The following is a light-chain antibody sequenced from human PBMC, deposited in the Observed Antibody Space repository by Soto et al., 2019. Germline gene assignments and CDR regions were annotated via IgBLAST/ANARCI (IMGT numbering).Light chain of an antibody. CDR2: DAS. CDR1: PSVSSY. CDR3: QPYNNWPLT. Sequence: EIVLTQSPATLSFSPGERATLSCSASPSVSSYLAWYQQKPGQAPRLLIYDASNRATGIPARFSGSGSGTDFTLTINRLQSEDFAIYYCQPYNNWPLTFGGGTKVDIK. J-gene: IGKJ4*01. V-gene: IGKV3-11*01.